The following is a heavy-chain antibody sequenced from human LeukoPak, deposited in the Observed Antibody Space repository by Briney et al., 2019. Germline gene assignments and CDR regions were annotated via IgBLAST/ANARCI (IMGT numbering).Heavy chain of an antibody. CDR2: ISAYNGNT. J-gene: IGHJ4*02. CDR3: ARDPTMVTFDY. V-gene: IGHV1-18*01. D-gene: IGHD5-18*01. CDR1: GYTFNRYG. Sequence: GASVKVSCKASGYTFNRYGISWVRQAPGQGLEWMGWISAYNGNTNYAQKLQGRVTMTTDTSTSTAYMELRSLRSDDTAVYYCARDPTMVTFDYWGQGTLVTVSS.